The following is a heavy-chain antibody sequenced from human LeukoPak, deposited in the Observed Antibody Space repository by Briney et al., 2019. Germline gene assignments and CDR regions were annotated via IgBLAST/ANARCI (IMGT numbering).Heavy chain of an antibody. D-gene: IGHD6-19*01. Sequence: PGGSLRLSCAASGFTFSSYAMSWVRQAPGKGLEWVSAISGSGSSTYYADSVKGRFTISRDNSKNTLYLQMNSLRAEDTAVYYCAKDGARVGWSPFDYWGQGTLVTVSS. CDR2: ISGSGSST. CDR1: GFTFSSYA. V-gene: IGHV3-23*01. J-gene: IGHJ4*02. CDR3: AKDGARVGWSPFDY.